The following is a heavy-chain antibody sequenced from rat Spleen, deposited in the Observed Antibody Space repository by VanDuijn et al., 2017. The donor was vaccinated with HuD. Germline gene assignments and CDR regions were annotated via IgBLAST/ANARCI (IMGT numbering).Heavy chain of an antibody. CDR3: ATRRPDWYFDF. Sequence: EVQLVESSGGLVQPGRSLKLSCAASGFTFSDYYMAWVRQAPTKGLEWVETISYDGSSTYYRDSVKGRFTISRNNGKSTLYLQMDRLRSEDTATYYCATRRPDWYFDFWGPGTMVTVSS. V-gene: IGHV5S10*01. CDR1: GFTFSDYY. J-gene: IGHJ1*01. CDR2: ISYDGSST.